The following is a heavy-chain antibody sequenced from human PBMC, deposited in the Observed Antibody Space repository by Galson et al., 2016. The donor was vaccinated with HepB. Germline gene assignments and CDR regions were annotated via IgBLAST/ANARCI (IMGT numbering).Heavy chain of an antibody. Sequence: SLRLSCAASGFTFNKYGMHWVRQAPGKGLEWVAADSMDGRRKFYADSVKGRFTISRDYSNNILFLQMSSLRADDTAVYLCAKRHEYCPPVGCSVDYWGQGTLVSVSS. CDR2: DSMDGRRK. D-gene: IGHD2/OR15-2a*01. V-gene: IGHV3-30*18. CDR3: AKRHEYCPPVGCSVDY. J-gene: IGHJ4*02. CDR1: GFTFNKYG.